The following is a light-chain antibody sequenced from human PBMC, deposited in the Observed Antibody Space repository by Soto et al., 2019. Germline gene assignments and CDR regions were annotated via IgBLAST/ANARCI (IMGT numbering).Light chain of an antibody. J-gene: IGKJ4*01. CDR2: NAF. V-gene: IGKV1-9*01. Sequence: DIQMTQSPSTLSASVGDRVTITCRASQGISSYLAWYQQKPGKAPKLLIYNAFTLQSGVPPRFSGSGSGTDFTLTISSLQPEDFATYHCQQLYTYPLTFGGGTKVEMK. CDR1: QGISSY. CDR3: QQLYTYPLT.